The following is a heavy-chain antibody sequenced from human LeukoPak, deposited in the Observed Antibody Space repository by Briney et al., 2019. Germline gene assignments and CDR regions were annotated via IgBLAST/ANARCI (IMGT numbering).Heavy chain of an antibody. CDR2: IIPILGIA. CDR3: ARDSYYDSSGLFDY. CDR1: GSTFSSYT. D-gene: IGHD3-22*01. Sequence: GSSVKASCKASGSTFSSYTISWVRQAPGQGLEWMGRIIPILGIANYAQKFQGRVTTTADKSTSTAYMELSSLRSEDTAVYYCARDSYYDSSGLFDYWGQGTLVTVSS. J-gene: IGHJ4*02. V-gene: IGHV1-69*04.